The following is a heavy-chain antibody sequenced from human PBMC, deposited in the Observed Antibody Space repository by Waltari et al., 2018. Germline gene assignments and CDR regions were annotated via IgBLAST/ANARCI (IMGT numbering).Heavy chain of an antibody. CDR3: ARAGFYRFDY. CDR1: GFTFSDYW. CDR2: INPDVSDT. Sequence: EVQLVESGGVLVQPGGSLRLSCTGSGFTFSDYWMHWVRQAPGKGPVWVSRINPDVSDTTYADSVKGRFTISRDNSKDTLYLQMNSLRVEDTAVYYCARAGFYRFDYWGHGTLATVSS. V-gene: IGHV3-74*01. J-gene: IGHJ4*01. D-gene: IGHD3-16*02.